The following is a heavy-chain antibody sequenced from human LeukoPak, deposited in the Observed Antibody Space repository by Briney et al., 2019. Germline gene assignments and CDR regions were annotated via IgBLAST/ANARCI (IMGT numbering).Heavy chain of an antibody. CDR3: ARHPHGSGSSLFHFDY. CDR2: INHSGST. Sequence: PSETLSLTCAVYGGSFSGYYWSWIRQPPGKGLEWIGEINHSGSTNYNPSLKSRVTISVDTSKNQFSLKLSSVTAADTAVYYCARHPHGSGSSLFHFDYWGQGTLVTVSS. CDR1: GGSFSGYY. J-gene: IGHJ4*02. V-gene: IGHV4-34*01. D-gene: IGHD3-10*01.